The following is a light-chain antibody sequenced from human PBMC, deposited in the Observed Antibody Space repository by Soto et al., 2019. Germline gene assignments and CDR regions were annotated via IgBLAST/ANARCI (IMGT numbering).Light chain of an antibody. CDR2: GAS. V-gene: IGKV3-20*01. CDR3: QQYGSSYPWT. Sequence: EIVLTQSPGTLSLSPGERATVSCRASQSVSSNYLAWYRQKPGQAPRLLIYGASSRATGIPDRFSGSGSGTDFTLTIRRLEPEDFAVEYCQQYGSSYPWTFGQGTKGDIK. CDR1: QSVSSNY. J-gene: IGKJ1*01.